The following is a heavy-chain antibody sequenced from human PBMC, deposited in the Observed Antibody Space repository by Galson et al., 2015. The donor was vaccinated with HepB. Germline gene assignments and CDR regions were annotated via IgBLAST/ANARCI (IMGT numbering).Heavy chain of an antibody. V-gene: IGHV3-23*01. D-gene: IGHD6-25*01. CDR3: AKESGSQKPFDY. J-gene: IGHJ4*02. CDR1: GFRFSSYG. Sequence: SLRLSCAASGFRFSSYGMNWVRQAPGKGLEWVSAISADGERPYYADSAKGRSTVSRDNSKDTLYLQINSLRADDTAIYYCAKESGSQKPFDYWGLGTLVTVST. CDR2: ISADGERP.